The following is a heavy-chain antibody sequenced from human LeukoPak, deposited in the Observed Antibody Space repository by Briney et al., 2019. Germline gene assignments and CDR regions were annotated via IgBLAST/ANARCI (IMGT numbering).Heavy chain of an antibody. CDR1: GFTVSSNY. D-gene: IGHD5-18*01. J-gene: IGHJ4*02. V-gene: IGHV3-66*01. CDR2: IYSGGST. CDR3: ARGGYNYGYSDY. Sequence: GGSLRLSCAASGFTVSSNYMSWVRQAPGKGLEWVSVIYSGGSTYYADSVKGRFTISRDNSKNTLYLQMNNLRAEDTAVYYCARGGYNYGYSDYRGQGTLVTVSS.